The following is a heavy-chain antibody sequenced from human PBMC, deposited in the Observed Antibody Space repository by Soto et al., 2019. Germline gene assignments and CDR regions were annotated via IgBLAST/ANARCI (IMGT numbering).Heavy chain of an antibody. CDR3: ARHLTTFYMDV. CDR1: GYSFTKYW. CDR2: IYPGDSNT. Sequence: GESLKISCKGSGYSFTKYWIAWVRQMPGKGLELMGIIYPGDSNTRYSPSFQGQVTMLADKSISTAYLQWSSLKASDTAIYYCARHLTTFYMDVWGQGTTVTVSS. D-gene: IGHD3-3*01. V-gene: IGHV5-51*01. J-gene: IGHJ6*03.